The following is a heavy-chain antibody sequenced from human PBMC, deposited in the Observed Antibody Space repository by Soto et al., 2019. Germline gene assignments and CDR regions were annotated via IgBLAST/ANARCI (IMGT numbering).Heavy chain of an antibody. D-gene: IGHD4-4*01. Sequence: GGSLRLSCAASGFTLSAFAMHWVRQAPGKGLEWVAVILDAGTTKCYADSVKGRFTIFGDNSENTLYLQMNSLRPEDSAVYYCAREGGRHSDYDYWGQGTLVTVSS. V-gene: IGHV3-30-3*01. CDR3: AREGGRHSDYDY. J-gene: IGHJ4*02. CDR2: ILDAGTTK. CDR1: GFTLSAFA.